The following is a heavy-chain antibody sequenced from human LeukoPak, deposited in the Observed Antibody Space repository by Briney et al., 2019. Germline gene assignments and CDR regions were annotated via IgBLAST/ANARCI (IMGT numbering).Heavy chain of an antibody. D-gene: IGHD2-21*02. V-gene: IGHV3-30*02. CDR2: IRYDGGYK. J-gene: IGHJ1*01. Sequence: GGSLRLSCAASGFTFNNYGMHWVRQAPGKGLEWVAVIRYDGGYKYYADSVKGRFTISRDNSKNTLYLQMNSLRTEDTAVYYCAKAPYCGGDCYSHDFQHWGQGTLVTVSS. CDR1: GFTFNNYG. CDR3: AKAPYCGGDCYSHDFQH.